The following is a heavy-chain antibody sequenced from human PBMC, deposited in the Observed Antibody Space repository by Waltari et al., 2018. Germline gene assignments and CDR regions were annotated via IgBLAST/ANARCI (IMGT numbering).Heavy chain of an antibody. CDR3: ARGGVGARPPCGGDCYRSYWYFDL. V-gene: IGHV1-69*10. Sequence: QVQLVQSGAEVKKPGSSVKVSCKASGGTFSSYAISWVRQAPGQGLEWMGGIIPILGIANYAQKFQGRVTITADKSTSTAYMELSSLRSEDTAVYYCARGGVGARPPCGGDCYRSYWYFDLWGRGTLVTVSS. D-gene: IGHD2-21*01. J-gene: IGHJ2*01. CDR1: GGTFSSYA. CDR2: IIPILGIA.